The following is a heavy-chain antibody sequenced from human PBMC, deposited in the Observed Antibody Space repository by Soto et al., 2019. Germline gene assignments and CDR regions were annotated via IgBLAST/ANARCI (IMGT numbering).Heavy chain of an antibody. CDR1: GFTFSNYK. J-gene: IGHJ5*02. D-gene: IGHD1-1*01. CDR2: ISGSSTYI. Sequence: EGQLEESGGGLVKPGGSLTLSCVGSGFTFSNYKMNWVRQAPGQGLEWVSSISGSSTYIYYADSVRGRFTISRDNAKNSVHLQMNSLRVEDTAVYFCAREELPPGTSFNSWFDPWGHRTLVTVSS. CDR3: AREELPPGTSFNSWFDP. V-gene: IGHV3-21*01.